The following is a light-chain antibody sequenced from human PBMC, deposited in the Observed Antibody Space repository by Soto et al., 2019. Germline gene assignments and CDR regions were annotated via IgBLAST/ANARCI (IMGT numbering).Light chain of an antibody. CDR1: QSVSNN. J-gene: IGKJ2*01. V-gene: IGKV3-15*01. CDR3: QQYNNWPPVT. Sequence: EIAMTQSPATLSVSPGERATLSCRASQSVSNNLAWYQHKPGQTPRLLIFGESTRATGIPVRFSGSGSGTEFTLTIRSLQSENVAVYYCQQYNNWPPVTFGQGTKLEIK. CDR2: GES.